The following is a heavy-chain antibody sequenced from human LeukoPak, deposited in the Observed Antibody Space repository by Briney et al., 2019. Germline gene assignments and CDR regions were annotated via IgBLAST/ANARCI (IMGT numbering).Heavy chain of an antibody. V-gene: IGHV3-30*02. CDR1: GFTFSSYG. CDR3: AKIIRDSSWFGQLGY. Sequence: GGSLRLSCAASGFTFSSYGMHWVRQAPGKGLEWVAFIRYDGSNKYYADSVKGRFTISRDNSKNTLYLQMNSLRAGDTAVYYCAKIIRDSSWFGQLGYWGQGTLVTVSS. J-gene: IGHJ4*02. CDR2: IRYDGSNK. D-gene: IGHD6-13*01.